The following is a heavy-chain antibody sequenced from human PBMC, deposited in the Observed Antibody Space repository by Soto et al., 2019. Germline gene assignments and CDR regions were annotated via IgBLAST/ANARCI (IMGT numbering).Heavy chain of an antibody. V-gene: IGHV4-34*01. Sequence: QVQLQQWAAGLLKPSETLSLTCAVYGGSFSGYQWTWIRQTPGKGLEWIGEINDSGNINYNPSLKGRVTILLDTPKKQISLRLSSVTAADSAVYYCARGLILWFGELSRRGGYYYYMDVWGKGTTVTVSS. CDR2: INDSGNI. D-gene: IGHD3-10*01. CDR1: GGSFSGYQ. CDR3: ARGLILWFGELSRRGGYYYYMDV. J-gene: IGHJ6*03.